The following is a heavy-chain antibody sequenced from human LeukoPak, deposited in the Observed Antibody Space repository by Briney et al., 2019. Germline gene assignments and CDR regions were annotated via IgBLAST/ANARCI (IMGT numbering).Heavy chain of an antibody. V-gene: IGHV3-30-3*01. CDR2: ISYDGSNK. J-gene: IGHJ3*02. CDR1: GFTFSSYA. CDR3: KGVVVVVAATRSAFDI. Sequence: GSLRLSCAASGFTFSSYAMNWVRQAPGKGLEWVALISYDGSNKNYADSVKGRFTISRDNSKNTLYLQMNSLRAEDTAVYYCKGVVVVVAATRSAFDIWGQGTMVTVSS. D-gene: IGHD2-15*01.